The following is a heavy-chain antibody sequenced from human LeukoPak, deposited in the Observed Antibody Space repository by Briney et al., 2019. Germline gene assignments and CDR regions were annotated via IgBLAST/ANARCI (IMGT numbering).Heavy chain of an antibody. Sequence: PSETLSLTCTVSGDPISSYSDYKWTWIRQPPGKGLEWIGYIYYSGSTNYNPSLKSRVTISVGTSKNQFSVKLTSVTAADTAVYYCAREYSAFDYWGQGSLVTVSS. CDR3: AREYSAFDY. CDR2: IYYSGST. J-gene: IGHJ4*02. V-gene: IGHV4-61*08. CDR1: GDPISSYSDY. D-gene: IGHD5-12*01.